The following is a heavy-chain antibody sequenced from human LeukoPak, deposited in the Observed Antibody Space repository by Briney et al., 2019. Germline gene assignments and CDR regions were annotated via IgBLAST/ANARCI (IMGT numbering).Heavy chain of an antibody. Sequence: GGSLRLSCAASGFTVSSNYMSWVRQAPGKGLEWVSVIYTDASTYYADSVKGRFTVSRDNSKNTLYLQMNSLRAEDTALYYCARESGSGWYTVDCWGQGTLVTVSS. CDR3: ARESGSGWYTVDC. CDR1: GFTVSSNY. D-gene: IGHD6-19*01. V-gene: IGHV3-53*01. CDR2: IYTDAST. J-gene: IGHJ4*02.